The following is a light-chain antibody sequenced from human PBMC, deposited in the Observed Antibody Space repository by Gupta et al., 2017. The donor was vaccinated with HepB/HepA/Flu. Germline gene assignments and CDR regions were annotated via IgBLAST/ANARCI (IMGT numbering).Light chain of an antibody. CDR3: LLSYSGALI. V-gene: IGLV7-46*01. CDR2: HTN. J-gene: IGLJ2*01. CDR1: TGPVTSGHD. Sequence: QAVVTQEPSLTVSPGGPVPPTCAPSTGPVTSGHDPYWFQQKPGQVPQTLIYHTNKKHTGTPARFSASLLGGRAALTLAGAQTEDEADYYCLLSYSGALIFGGGTRLTVL.